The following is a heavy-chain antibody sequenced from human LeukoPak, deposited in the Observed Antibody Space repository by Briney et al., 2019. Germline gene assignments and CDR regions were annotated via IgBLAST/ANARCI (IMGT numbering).Heavy chain of an antibody. J-gene: IGHJ4*02. D-gene: IGHD3-16*01. Sequence: SETLSLTCTVSVGSISSSSYYWGWIRQPPGKGLEWIGSIYYSGSTYYNPSLQSRVTISVDTSNNQFSLKLSSVTAPDTAVYYCASGRLSSPYAWGQGTLVTVSS. CDR2: IYYSGST. CDR3: ASGRLSSPYA. CDR1: VGSISSSSYY. V-gene: IGHV4-39*07.